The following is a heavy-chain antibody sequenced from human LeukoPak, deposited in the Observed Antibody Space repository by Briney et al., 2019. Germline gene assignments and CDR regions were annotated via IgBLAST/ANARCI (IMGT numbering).Heavy chain of an antibody. CDR3: AAPSGPTYHSPVDF. D-gene: IGHD1-14*01. J-gene: IGHJ4*02. Sequence: PSETLSLTCTVSGAPITTSNHYWGWIRQTPGKTLEWIANIYYSGHTLYNPSLKSRALISVDTSSNQFSLRLTSVTAADTAVYYCAAPSGPTYHSPVDFWGQGTSVSVSS. V-gene: IGHV4-39*01. CDR2: IYYSGHT. CDR1: GAPITTSNHY.